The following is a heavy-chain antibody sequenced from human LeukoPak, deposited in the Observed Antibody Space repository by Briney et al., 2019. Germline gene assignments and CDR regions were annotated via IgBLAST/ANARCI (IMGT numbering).Heavy chain of an antibody. J-gene: IGHJ6*03. CDR1: GDTFNNYV. CDR3: ARAQSPSVSNYYYYMDV. CDR2: IILMFGTA. Sequence: SVKVSCKASGDTFNNYVITWVRQAPGQGLEWMGGIILMFGTANYAQKFQGRVTMTADSSTRTAYMELNGLRFEDTVMYYCARAQSPSVSNYYYYMDVWGKGTTVTVSS. V-gene: IGHV1-69*13.